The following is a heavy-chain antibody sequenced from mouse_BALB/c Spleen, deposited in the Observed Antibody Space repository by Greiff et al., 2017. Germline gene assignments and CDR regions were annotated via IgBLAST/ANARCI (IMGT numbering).Heavy chain of an antibody. V-gene: IGHV3-5*02. D-gene: IGHD1-1*01. Sequence: EVQLQESGPGLVKPSQTVSLTCTVTGISITTGNYRWSWIRQFPGNKLEWIGYIYYSGTITYNPSLTSRTTITRDTSKNQFFLEMNSLTAEDTATYYCARDRAYGSFDYWGQGTTLTVSS. CDR1: GISITTGNYR. CDR2: IYYSGTI. J-gene: IGHJ2*01. CDR3: ARDRAYGSFDY.